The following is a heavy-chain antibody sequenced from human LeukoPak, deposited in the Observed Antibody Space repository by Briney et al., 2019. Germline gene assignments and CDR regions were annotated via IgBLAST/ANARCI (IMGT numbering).Heavy chain of an antibody. D-gene: IGHD4-23*01. CDR3: ARDYGGSSPFDY. J-gene: IGHJ4*02. Sequence: GGSLRLSCAASGFTFSSYAIHWVRQAPGKGLEWVAVISYDGSNKNYADSVKGRFTISRDNSKNTLYLQMNSLRADDTAVYYCARDYGGSSPFDYWGQGTLVTVSS. CDR1: GFTFSSYA. V-gene: IGHV3-30*04. CDR2: ISYDGSNK.